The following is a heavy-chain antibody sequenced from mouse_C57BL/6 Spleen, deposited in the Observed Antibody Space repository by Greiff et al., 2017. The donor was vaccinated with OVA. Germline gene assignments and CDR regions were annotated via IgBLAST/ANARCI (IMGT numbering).Heavy chain of an antibody. V-gene: IGHV2-6-1*01. CDR2: IWSDGST. D-gene: IGHD2-2*01. CDR1: GFSLTSYG. J-gene: IGHJ2*01. CDR3: ARQGGYDEGDYFDY. Sequence: VKLVESGPGLVAPSQSLSITCTVSGFSLTSYGVHWVRQPPGKGLEWLVVIWSDGSTTYNSALKSRLSISKDNSKSQVFLKMNSLQTDDTAMYYCARQGGYDEGDYFDYWGQGTTLTVSS.